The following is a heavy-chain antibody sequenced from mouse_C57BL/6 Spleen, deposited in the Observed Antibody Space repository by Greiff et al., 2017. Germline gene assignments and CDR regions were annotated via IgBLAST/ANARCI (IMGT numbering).Heavy chain of an antibody. CDR2: IHPSDSDT. CDR1: GYTFTSYW. D-gene: IGHD1-1*01. V-gene: IGHV1-74*01. Sequence: VPLQQPGAELVKPGASVKVSCKASGYTFTSYWMHWVKQRPGQGLEWIGRIHPSDSDTNYNQKFKGKATVTVTKSSSTAYMQLSSLTSENSAVYYCAIDLFITTVGGGYWGQGTTLTVSS. J-gene: IGHJ2*01. CDR3: AIDLFITTVGGGY.